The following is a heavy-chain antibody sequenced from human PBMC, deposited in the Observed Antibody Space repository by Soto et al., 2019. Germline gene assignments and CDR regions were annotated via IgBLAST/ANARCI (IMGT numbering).Heavy chain of an antibody. CDR3: ARDLYRGILTGYYPVSQQNAFDI. V-gene: IGHV1-69*01. D-gene: IGHD3-9*01. CDR2: IIPIFGTA. J-gene: IGHJ3*02. CDR1: RFTFTTYY. Sequence: KGSSKAPRFTFTTYYMHWVRQGPGQRLGWVGGIIPIFGTANYAQKFQGRVTITADESTSTAYMELSSLRSEDTAVYYCARDLYRGILTGYYPVSQQNAFDIWGQGTMVTVSS.